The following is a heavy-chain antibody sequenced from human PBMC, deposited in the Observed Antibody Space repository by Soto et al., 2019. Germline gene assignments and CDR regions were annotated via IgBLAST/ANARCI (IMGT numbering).Heavy chain of an antibody. V-gene: IGHV4-59*08. CDR2: IYYSGST. CDR3: ARTTVTTFFDY. CDR1: GGSISSYY. D-gene: IGHD4-17*01. Sequence: QVQLQESGPGLVKPSETLSLTCTVSGGSISSYYWSWLRQPPGKGLEWIGYIYYSGSTNYNPSLKSRVTISVETSKNQFSLKLSSVTAADTAVYYCARTTVTTFFDYWGQGTLVTVSS. J-gene: IGHJ4*02.